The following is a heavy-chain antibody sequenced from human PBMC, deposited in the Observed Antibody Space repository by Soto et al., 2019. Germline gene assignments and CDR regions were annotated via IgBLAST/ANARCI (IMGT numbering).Heavy chain of an antibody. Sequence: GGSLRLSCAASGFTFSTYAMNWVRQAPGKGLEWVSAISGGGGSTYYADSVKGRVTISRDNSKNTHYLQMNSLRAEDTAVYYCAKVSLGALTFTDYYYYGLDVWGQGTTVTDSS. CDR1: GFTFSTYA. CDR3: AKVSLGALTFTDYYYYGLDV. V-gene: IGHV3-23*01. CDR2: ISGGGGST. D-gene: IGHD1-26*01. J-gene: IGHJ6*02.